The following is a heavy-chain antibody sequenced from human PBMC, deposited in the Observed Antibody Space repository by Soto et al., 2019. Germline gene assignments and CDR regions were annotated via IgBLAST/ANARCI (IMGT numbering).Heavy chain of an antibody. CDR3: SRGRSATSDDY. CDR1: GGSITTSHW. J-gene: IGHJ4*02. Sequence: QVQLQESGPGLLKPSETLSLTCAVSGGSITTSHWWFWVRQPPGKGLEWIAEIQHTGSTNYNPSLRSRVTISMDKAMNQFSLKVISVTAADTAVYYCSRGRSATSDDYWGQGTLVTVSS. V-gene: IGHV4-4*02. CDR2: IQHTGST. D-gene: IGHD6-6*01.